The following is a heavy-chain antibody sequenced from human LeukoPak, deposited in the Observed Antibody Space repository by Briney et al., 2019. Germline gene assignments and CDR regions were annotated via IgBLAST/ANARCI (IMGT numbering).Heavy chain of an antibody. J-gene: IGHJ6*04. Sequence: GGSLRLSCAASGFTFSSYEMNWVRQAPGKGLEWVSYISSSGSTIYYADSVKGRFTISRDNAKNSLYLQMNSLRAEDTAVYYCAREGGLCRGGSCYPYYYYGMDVWGKGTTVTVSS. CDR3: AREGGLCRGGSCYPYYYYGMDV. V-gene: IGHV3-48*03. CDR2: ISSSGSTI. CDR1: GFTFSSYE. D-gene: IGHD2-15*01.